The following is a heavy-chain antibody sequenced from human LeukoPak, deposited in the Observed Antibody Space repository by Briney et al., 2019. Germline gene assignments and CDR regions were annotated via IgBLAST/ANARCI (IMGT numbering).Heavy chain of an antibody. V-gene: IGHV1-69*13. D-gene: IGHD3-22*01. J-gene: IGHJ3*02. CDR3: ASLKNYYDSSGYLVTDAFDI. CDR2: IIPIFGTA. CDR1: GGTFSSYA. Sequence: SVKVSCKASGGTFSSYAISWVRQAPGQGLEWMGGIIPIFGTAKYAQKFQGRVTITADESTSTAYMELRSLRSDDAAVYYCASLKNYYDSSGYLVTDAFDIWGQGTMVTVSS.